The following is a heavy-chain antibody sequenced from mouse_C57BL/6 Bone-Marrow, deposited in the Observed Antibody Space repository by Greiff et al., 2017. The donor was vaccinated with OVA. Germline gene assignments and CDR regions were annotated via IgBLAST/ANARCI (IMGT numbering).Heavy chain of an antibody. J-gene: IGHJ4*01. D-gene: IGHD2-4*01. CDR2: INPYNGGT. CDR3: ARYDYDGYYAMDY. Sequence: SGPVLVKPGASVKMSCKASGYTFTDYYMNWVKQSHGKSLEWIGVINPYNGGTSYNQKFKGKATLTVDKSSSTAYMELNSLTSEDSAVYYCARYDYDGYYAMDYWGQGTSVTVSS. CDR1: GYTFTDYY. V-gene: IGHV1-19*01.